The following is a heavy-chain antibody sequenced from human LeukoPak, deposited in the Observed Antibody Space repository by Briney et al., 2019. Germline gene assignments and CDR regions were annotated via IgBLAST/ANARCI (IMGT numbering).Heavy chain of an antibody. CDR1: GFTFSSHG. Sequence: PGRSLRLSCAASGFTFSSHGMHWVRQAPGKGLEWVAVISYDGSNKYYADSVKGRFTISRDNSKNTLYLQMNSLRAEDTAVYYCAKDAGYSSGKGAALDYWGQGTLVTVSS. J-gene: IGHJ4*02. CDR2: ISYDGSNK. D-gene: IGHD6-19*01. CDR3: AKDAGYSSGKGAALDY. V-gene: IGHV3-30*18.